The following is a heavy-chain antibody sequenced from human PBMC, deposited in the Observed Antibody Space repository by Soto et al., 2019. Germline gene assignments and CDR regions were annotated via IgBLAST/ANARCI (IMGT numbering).Heavy chain of an antibody. CDR1: GGSISSGDYY. J-gene: IGHJ5*02. Sequence: PSETLSLTCTVSGGSISSGDYYWSWIRQPPGKGLEWIGYIYYSGSTNYNPSLKSRVTISVDTSKNQFSLKLSSVTAADTAVYYCARTYSSSSLGDWFDPWGQGTLVTVSS. D-gene: IGHD6-6*01. CDR3: ARTYSSSSLGDWFDP. V-gene: IGHV4-61*08. CDR2: IYYSGST.